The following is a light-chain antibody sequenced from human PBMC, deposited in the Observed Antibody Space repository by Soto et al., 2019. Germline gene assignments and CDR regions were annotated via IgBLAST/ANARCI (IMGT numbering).Light chain of an antibody. CDR2: DVS. CDR1: SSDVGGYNY. CDR3: SSYTSSSTL. Sequence: QSALTQPASVSGSPGQSITISCTGTSSDVGGYNYVSWYQQHPGKAPKLMIYDVSNRPSGVSNRFSGSKSGNTASPTISALQAEDEDDYYCSSYTSSSTLFGGGTKLTVL. V-gene: IGLV2-14*01. J-gene: IGLJ2*01.